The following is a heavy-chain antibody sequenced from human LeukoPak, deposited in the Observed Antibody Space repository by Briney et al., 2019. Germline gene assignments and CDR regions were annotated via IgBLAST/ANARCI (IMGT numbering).Heavy chain of an antibody. D-gene: IGHD5-12*01. CDR2: ISYDGSNK. J-gene: IGHJ4*02. Sequence: PGGSLRLSCAASGFTFSSYGMHWVRQAPGKGLEWVAVISYDGSNKYYADSVKGRFTISRDNSKNTLYLQMNSLRAEDTAVYYCAKAVSYSGYDPFDYWGQGTLVTVSS. V-gene: IGHV3-30*18. CDR1: GFTFSSYG. CDR3: AKAVSYSGYDPFDY.